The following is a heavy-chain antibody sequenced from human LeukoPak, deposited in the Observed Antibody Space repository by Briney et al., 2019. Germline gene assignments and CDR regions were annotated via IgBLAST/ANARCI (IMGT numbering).Heavy chain of an antibody. CDR3: ARDSSIAAQD. D-gene: IGHD6-6*01. J-gene: IGHJ4*02. V-gene: IGHV1-8*02. CDR2: MNPNSGDT. Sequence: ASVKVSCKASGYTFTSYDINWVRQATGQGLEWMGWMNPNSGDTGYAQKFQGRVTMTRDTSISTAYMELSRLRSDDTAMYYCARDSSIAAQDWGQGTLVTVSS. CDR1: GYTFTSYD.